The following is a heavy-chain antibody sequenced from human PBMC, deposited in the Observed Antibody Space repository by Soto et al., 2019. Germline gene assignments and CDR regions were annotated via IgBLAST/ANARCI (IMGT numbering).Heavy chain of an antibody. D-gene: IGHD6-6*01. J-gene: IGHJ4*02. CDR1: GGSISSYY. V-gene: IGHV4-59*08. Sequence: SETLSLTCTVSGGSISSYYWSWIRQPPGKGLEWIGYIYYSGSTNYNPSLKSRVTISVDTSKNQFSLKLSSVTAADTAVYYCARHEWGSSFPVDYWGQGTLVTVSS. CDR2: IYYSGST. CDR3: ARHEWGSSFPVDY.